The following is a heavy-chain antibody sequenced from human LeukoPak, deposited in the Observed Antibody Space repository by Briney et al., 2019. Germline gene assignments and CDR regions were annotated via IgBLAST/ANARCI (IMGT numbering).Heavy chain of an antibody. V-gene: IGHV3-23*01. CDR2: ISGSGGST. CDR3: AKEVEGITMIVVASGYFDY. Sequence: PGGSLRLSCAASRFTLNTYAMSWVRQAPGKGLEWVSAISGSGGSTYYADSVKGRFTISRDNSKNTLYLQMNSLRAEDTAVYYCAKEVEGITMIVVASGYFDYWGQGTLVTVSS. CDR1: RFTLNTYA. J-gene: IGHJ4*02. D-gene: IGHD3-22*01.